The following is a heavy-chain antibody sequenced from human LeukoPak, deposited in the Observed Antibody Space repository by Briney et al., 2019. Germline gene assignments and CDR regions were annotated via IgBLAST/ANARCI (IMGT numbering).Heavy chain of an antibody. CDR1: GGSFSGYY. CDR3: AREDGDYEYNWFDP. D-gene: IGHD4-17*01. Sequence: SETLSLTCAVYGGSFSGYYWSWIRQPPGKGLEWIGEINHSGSTNYNPSLKSRVTMSVDTSKNQFSLKLSSVTAADTAVYYCAREDGDYEYNWFDPWGQGTLVTVSS. J-gene: IGHJ5*02. CDR2: INHSGST. V-gene: IGHV4-34*01.